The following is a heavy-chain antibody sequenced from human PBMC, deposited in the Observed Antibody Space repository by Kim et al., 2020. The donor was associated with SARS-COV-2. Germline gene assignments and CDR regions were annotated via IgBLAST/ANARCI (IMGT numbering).Heavy chain of an antibody. CDR1: GGSFSGYY. CDR2: INHSGST. D-gene: IGHD3-10*01. V-gene: IGHV4-34*01. Sequence: SETLSLTCAVYGGSFSGYYWSWIRQPPGKGLEWIGEINHSGSTNYNPSLKSRVTISVDTSKNQFSLKLSSVTAADTAVYYCARSPRRDYYGFRSGWVWFDPWGQGTLVTVSS. J-gene: IGHJ5*02. CDR3: ARSPRRDYYGFRSGWVWFDP.